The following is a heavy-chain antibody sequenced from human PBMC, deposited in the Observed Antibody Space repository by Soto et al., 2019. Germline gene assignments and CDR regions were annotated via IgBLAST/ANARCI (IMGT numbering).Heavy chain of an antibody. D-gene: IGHD2-15*01. J-gene: IGHJ4*02. CDR2: INHSGST. CDR1: GGSFSGYY. CDR3: ARVWIGYCSGGSCYSPPRFDY. Sequence: SETLSLTCAVYGGSFSGYYWSWIRQPPGKGLEWIGEINHSGSTNHNPSLKSRVTISVDTSKNQFSLKLSSVTAADTAVYYCARVWIGYCSGGSCYSPPRFDYWGQGTLVTVSS. V-gene: IGHV4-34*01.